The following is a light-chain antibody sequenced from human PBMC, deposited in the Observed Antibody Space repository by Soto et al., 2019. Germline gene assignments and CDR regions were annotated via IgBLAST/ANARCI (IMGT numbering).Light chain of an antibody. CDR2: DVS. CDR1: SSDVAGYNY. CDR3: SSYTSSGTLQV. Sequence: QSALTQPASVSGSPGQSITISCTGTSSDVAGYNYVSWYQQHPGKAPKLMIYDVSNRPSGVSNRFSGSKSGNTASLTISGLQAEDEVDYYGSSYTSSGTLQVFGTRTKVTV. V-gene: IGLV2-14*01. J-gene: IGLJ1*01.